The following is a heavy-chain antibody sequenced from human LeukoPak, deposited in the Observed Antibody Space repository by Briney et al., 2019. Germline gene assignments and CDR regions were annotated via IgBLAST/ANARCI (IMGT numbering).Heavy chain of an antibody. CDR2: IYYSGST. CDR3: ARVSPSWAGFYMDV. J-gene: IGHJ6*03. CDR1: GGSISSGDYY. Sequence: SETLSLTCTVSGGSISSGDYYWSWIRQPPGKGLEWIGYIYYSGSTYYNPSLKSRVTISVDTSKNQFSLKLSSVTAADTAVYYCARVSPSWAGFYMDVWGKGTTVTVSS. D-gene: IGHD1-26*01. V-gene: IGHV4-30-4*08.